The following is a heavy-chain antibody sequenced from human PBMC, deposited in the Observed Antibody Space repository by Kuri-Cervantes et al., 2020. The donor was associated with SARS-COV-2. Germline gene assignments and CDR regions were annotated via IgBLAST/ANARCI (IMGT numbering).Heavy chain of an antibody. D-gene: IGHD4-11*01. CDR1: GFTFSDHY. CDR3: ARDFVSVTNWFDP. CDR2: ISSSGKTI. J-gene: IGHJ5*02. V-gene: IGHV3-11*04. Sequence: GESLKISCAASGFTFSDHYLNWIRQAPGKGLEWLSYISSSGKTIYYADSVKGRFTISRDNAKNSLYLQMNSLRAEDTAVYYCARDFVSVTNWFDPWGQGTLVTVSS.